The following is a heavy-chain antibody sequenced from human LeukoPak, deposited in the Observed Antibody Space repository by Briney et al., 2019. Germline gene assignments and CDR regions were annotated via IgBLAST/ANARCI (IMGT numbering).Heavy chain of an antibody. CDR3: ARAIMTLGLGVRWGERGDAFDI. CDR1: GFTFSSYS. CDR2: ISSSSSTI. J-gene: IGHJ3*02. V-gene: IGHV3-48*04. Sequence: GGSLRLSCAASGFTFSSYSMNWVRQAPGKGLEWVSYISSSSSTIYYADSVKGRFTVSRDNAKNSLYLQMNSLRAEDTAVYYCARAIMTLGLGVRWGERGDAFDIWGQGTMVTVSS. D-gene: IGHD3-10*02.